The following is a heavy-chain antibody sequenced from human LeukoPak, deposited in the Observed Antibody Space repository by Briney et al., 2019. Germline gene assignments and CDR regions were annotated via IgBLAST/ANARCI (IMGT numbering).Heavy chain of an antibody. CDR1: GYTFTSYG. D-gene: IGHD3-3*01. CDR3: ARDTHVLRFLEWLSPFDY. Sequence: ASVTVSCKASGYTFTSYGISWVRQVPGQGLEWMGWISTYNGNANYAQRLQGRVTMTTETYTSKAYMEVRRLRSDDEAVHYCARDTHVLRFLEWLSPFDYWGQGTLVTLSS. J-gene: IGHJ4*02. CDR2: ISTYNGNA. V-gene: IGHV1-18*01.